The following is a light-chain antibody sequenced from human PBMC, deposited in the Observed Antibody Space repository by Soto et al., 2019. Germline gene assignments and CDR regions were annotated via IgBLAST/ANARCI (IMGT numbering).Light chain of an antibody. CDR2: DAS. V-gene: IGKV3-11*01. J-gene: IGKJ2*01. CDR1: QGVSSY. CDR3: QQRSNWPMYT. Sequence: DIVLTQSPATLSLSPGDRATISCRASQGVSSYLAWYQQKPGQAPRLLIYDASSRSTGIPARFSGSGSGTEFSIPISSLEPEDFAVYYCQQRSNWPMYTFGQGTKLEIK.